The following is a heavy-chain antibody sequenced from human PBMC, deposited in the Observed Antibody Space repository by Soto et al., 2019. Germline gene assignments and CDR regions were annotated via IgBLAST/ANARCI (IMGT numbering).Heavy chain of an antibody. D-gene: IGHD6-19*01. CDR3: AKGWFAAVAGTYYFDY. V-gene: IGHV3-23*01. J-gene: IGHJ4*02. Sequence: GGSLRLSCAASGFIFSSYAMSWVRQAPGKGLEWVSAISGSGGSTYYADSVKGRFTISRDNSKNTLYLQMNSLRAEDTAVYYCAKGWFAAVAGTYYFDYWGQGTLVTVSS. CDR2: ISGSGGST. CDR1: GFIFSSYA.